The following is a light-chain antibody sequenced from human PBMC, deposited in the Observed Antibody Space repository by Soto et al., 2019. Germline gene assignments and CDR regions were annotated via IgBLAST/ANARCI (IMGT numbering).Light chain of an antibody. CDR1: SSDVGGYNL. J-gene: IGLJ1*01. V-gene: IGLV2-14*01. CDR3: SSYQSSSPLTYV. CDR2: DVN. Sequence: QSALTQPASVSGSPGQSITISCTGTSSDVGGYNLVSWYQQYPDKAPKLMIFDVNTRPSEVSNRFSGSKSGNTASLTISGLQAEDEADYYCSSYQSSSPLTYVFGTGTKLTVL.